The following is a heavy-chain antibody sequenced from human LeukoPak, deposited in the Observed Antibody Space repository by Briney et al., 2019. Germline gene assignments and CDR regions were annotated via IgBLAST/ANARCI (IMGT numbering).Heavy chain of an antibody. CDR1: GYTFNSYA. V-gene: IGHV1-69*06. CDR2: IIPIFGKA. J-gene: IGHJ4*02. Sequence: SVKVSCKTSGYTFNSYAMNWVRQAPGQRLEWMGGIIPIFGKANYAQKFQGRVTINADKFTSTAYMELSSLRSEDTALYYCARVYCSGGSCYSSRGNFDYWGQGTLVTVSS. D-gene: IGHD2-15*01. CDR3: ARVYCSGGSCYSSRGNFDY.